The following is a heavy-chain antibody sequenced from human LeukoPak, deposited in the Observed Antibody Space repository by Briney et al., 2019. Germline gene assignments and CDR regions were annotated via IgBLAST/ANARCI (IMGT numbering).Heavy chain of an antibody. CDR2: VGRDGSI. CDR1: GFTFNTYT. Sequence: GGSLRLSCVASGFTFNTYTMNWVRQAPGKGLGWISCVGRDGSIHYADSVKGRITISRDNAKNSLFLQMNSLRAEDTAIYYCARRYYDTTGYAFDIWGQGTMVTVSS. V-gene: IGHV3-21*01. CDR3: ARRYYDTTGYAFDI. J-gene: IGHJ3*02. D-gene: IGHD3-22*01.